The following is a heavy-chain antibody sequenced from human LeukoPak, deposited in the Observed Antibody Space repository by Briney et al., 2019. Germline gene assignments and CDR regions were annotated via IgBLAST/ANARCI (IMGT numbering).Heavy chain of an antibody. CDR2: ISSSSRTI. J-gene: IGHJ4*02. D-gene: IGHD5-24*01. Sequence: GGSLRLSCAGSGFTFRRYSMNWVRQAPGKGLEWVSYISSSSRTIYCTDSVKGRFTISRDNAKNSLYLQMNSLRDEDTAVYYCARDWPRDGYHEIFEYWGQGTLITVSS. CDR1: GFTFRRYS. CDR3: ARDWPRDGYHEIFEY. V-gene: IGHV3-48*02.